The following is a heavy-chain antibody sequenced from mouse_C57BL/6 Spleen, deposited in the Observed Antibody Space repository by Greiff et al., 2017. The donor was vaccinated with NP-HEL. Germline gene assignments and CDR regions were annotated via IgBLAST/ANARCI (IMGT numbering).Heavy chain of an antibody. CDR1: GYTFTSYW. CDR3: ARGSYYGNYVEAMDY. CDR2: IDPNSGGT. D-gene: IGHD2-1*01. J-gene: IGHJ4*01. Sequence: QVQLQQPGAELVKPGASVKLSCKASGYTFTSYWMHWVKQRPGRGLEWIGRIDPNSGGTKYNEKFKSKATLTVDKPSSTAYMQLSSLTSEDSAVYYCARGSYYGNYVEAMDYWGQGTSVTVSS. V-gene: IGHV1-72*01.